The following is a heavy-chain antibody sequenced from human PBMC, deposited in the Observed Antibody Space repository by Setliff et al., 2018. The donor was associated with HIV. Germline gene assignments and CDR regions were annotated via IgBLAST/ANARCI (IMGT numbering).Heavy chain of an antibody. V-gene: IGHV3-49*04. CDR1: GFTFSDHF. Sequence: GGSLRLSCAASGFTFSDHFMDWVRQAPGKGLEWVGFIRSKSIGGTTDYAASVKGRFTISRDDSKSIAYLQMNSLKTEDTAVYYCTRDKEGYYDSSGYYPVLFDYWGQGTLVTVSS. CDR2: IRSKSIGGTT. D-gene: IGHD3-22*01. J-gene: IGHJ4*02. CDR3: TRDKEGYYDSSGYYPVLFDY.